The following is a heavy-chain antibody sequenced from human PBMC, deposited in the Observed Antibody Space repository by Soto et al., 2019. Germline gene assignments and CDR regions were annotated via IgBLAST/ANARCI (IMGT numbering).Heavy chain of an antibody. CDR3: AKDRWFGELWLFDY. CDR1: GFTFSYYG. J-gene: IGHJ4*02. CDR2: ISYDGSKI. D-gene: IGHD3-10*01. V-gene: IGHV3-30*18. Sequence: QVQLVESGGGVVQPGRSLRLSCAASGFTFSYYGMHWVRQAPGKGLEWVAAISYDGSKIYYADSVKGRFTISRDTSKNTLYVQMNSLRAEDTAVYYCAKDRWFGELWLFDYWGQGTLVTVSS.